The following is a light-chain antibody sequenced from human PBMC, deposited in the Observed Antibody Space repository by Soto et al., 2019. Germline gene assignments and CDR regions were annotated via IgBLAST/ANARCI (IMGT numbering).Light chain of an antibody. V-gene: IGKV3-11*01. CDR1: QNVNNR. CDR2: GAS. CDR3: QQRSNWPPIT. Sequence: EILVTQSPGSLSVFPGERASLSCRASQNVNNRLAWYQQKAGQAPRLLISGASSRATGIPARFSGSGSGTDFTLTISSLEPEDFAVYYCQQRSNWPPITFGQGTRLEIK. J-gene: IGKJ5*01.